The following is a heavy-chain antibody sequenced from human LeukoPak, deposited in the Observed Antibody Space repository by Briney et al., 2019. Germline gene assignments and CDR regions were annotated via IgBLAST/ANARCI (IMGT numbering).Heavy chain of an antibody. CDR1: GYTFPSYY. Sequence: ASVKVSCKASGYTFPSYYMHWVRQAPGQGLEWMGLINPGGGNTNYAQNFQGRVTMTRDTSASTVYMELSSLRSEDTAIYYCARIRDGYNDAYDIWGQGTVVTVPS. CDR3: ARIRDGYNDAYDI. V-gene: IGHV1-46*01. D-gene: IGHD5-24*01. CDR2: INPGGGNT. J-gene: IGHJ3*02.